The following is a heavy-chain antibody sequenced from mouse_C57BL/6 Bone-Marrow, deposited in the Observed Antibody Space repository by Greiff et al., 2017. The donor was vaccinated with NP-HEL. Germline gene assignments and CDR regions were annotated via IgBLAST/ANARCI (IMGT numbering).Heavy chain of an antibody. V-gene: IGHV1-81*01. CDR1: GYTFTSYG. CDR2: IYPRSGNT. J-gene: IGHJ2*01. CDR3: AREAYGFDY. Sequence: QVHVKQSGAELARPGASVKLSCKASGYTFTSYGISWVKQRTGQGLEWIGEIYPRSGNTYYNEKFKGKATLTADKSSSTAYMELRSLTSEDSAVYFCAREAYGFDYWGQGTTLTVSS. D-gene: IGHD1-1*01.